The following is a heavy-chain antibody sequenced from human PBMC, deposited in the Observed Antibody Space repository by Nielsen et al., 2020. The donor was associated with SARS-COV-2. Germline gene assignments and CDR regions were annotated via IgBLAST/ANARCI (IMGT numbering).Heavy chain of an antibody. CDR3: ARAVYCGSTSCYRYYYYYMDV. CDR1: GGSISSYY. CDR2: IYYSGST. D-gene: IGHD2-2*02. V-gene: IGHV4-59*01. J-gene: IGHJ6*03. Sequence: GSLRLSCTVSGGSISSYYWSWIRQPPGKGLEWIGYIYYSGSTNYNPSLKSRVTISVDTSKNQFSLKLSSVTAADTAVYYCARAVYCGSTSCYRYYYYYMDVWGKGTTVTVSS.